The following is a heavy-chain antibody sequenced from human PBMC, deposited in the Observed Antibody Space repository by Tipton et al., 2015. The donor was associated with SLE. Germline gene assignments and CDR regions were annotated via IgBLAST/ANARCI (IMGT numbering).Heavy chain of an antibody. D-gene: IGHD2-2*01. CDR2: VYTSGNT. J-gene: IGHJ4*02. CDR3: ARELVVSSTKYYFDF. Sequence: GLVKPSQTLSLTCTVSGDSISSGSYYWSWIRQPAGKGLELIGRVYTSGNTKYNPSLNSRVTISVDTSKNQFSLRLSSVTAADTAVYYCARELVVSSTKYYFDFWGQGTLVTVSS. V-gene: IGHV4-61*02. CDR1: GDSISSGSYY.